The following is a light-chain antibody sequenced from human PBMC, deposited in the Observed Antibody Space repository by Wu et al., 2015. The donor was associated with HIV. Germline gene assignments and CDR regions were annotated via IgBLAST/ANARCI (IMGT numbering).Light chain of an antibody. Sequence: DIQLTQSPSFLSASVGDRVTITYRASQGISSYLAWYQQKPGKAPKLLIYAASTLQSGVPSRFSGSGSGTEFTLTISSLQPEDFATYYCQQYYSTPLTFGGGTKVEIK. J-gene: IGKJ4*01. CDR2: AAS. V-gene: IGKV1-9*01. CDR1: QGISSY. CDR3: QQYYSTPLT.